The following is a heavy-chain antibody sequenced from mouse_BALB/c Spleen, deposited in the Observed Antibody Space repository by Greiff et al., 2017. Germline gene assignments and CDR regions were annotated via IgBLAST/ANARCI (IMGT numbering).Heavy chain of an antibody. CDR3: ARRSDYLDY. CDR2: IDPSDSET. Sequence: VQLQQPGAELVKPGAPVKLSCKASGYTFTSYWMNWVKQRPGRGLEWIGRIDPSDSETHYNQKFKDKATLTVDKSSSTAYIQLSSLTSEDSAVYYCARRSDYLDYWGQGTTLTVSS. V-gene: IGHV1-69*02. CDR1: GYTFTSYW. J-gene: IGHJ2*01.